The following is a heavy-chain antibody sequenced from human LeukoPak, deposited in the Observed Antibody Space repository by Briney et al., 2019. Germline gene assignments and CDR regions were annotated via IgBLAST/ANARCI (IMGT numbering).Heavy chain of an antibody. CDR3: ARTGDGDSANWFDP. Sequence: SETLSLTCTVSGGSLSSHYCSWVRQPPGKGLEWVGYVYYYGSPNYNPTLKSRVPLSLDTSKNQFSLKLSSVTAADTAIYYCARTGDGDSANWFDPWGQGTLVTVSS. J-gene: IGHJ5*02. D-gene: IGHD1-26*01. V-gene: IGHV4-59*11. CDR1: GGSLSSHY. CDR2: VYYYGSP.